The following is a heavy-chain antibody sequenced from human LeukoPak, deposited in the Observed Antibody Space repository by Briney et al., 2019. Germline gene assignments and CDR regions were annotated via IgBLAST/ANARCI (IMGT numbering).Heavy chain of an antibody. CDR1: GFTFSSYA. Sequence: GGSLRLSCAASGFTFSSYAMSWVRQAPGKGLEWVSSICGGGTYTYYADSVKGRFTISRNNFKHTLYLQMNSLRAEDTAVYFCAKDIGYSDWALDYWGRGTLVTVSS. J-gene: IGHJ4*02. CDR3: AKDIGYSDWALDY. D-gene: IGHD6-13*01. V-gene: IGHV3-23*01. CDR2: ICGGGTYT.